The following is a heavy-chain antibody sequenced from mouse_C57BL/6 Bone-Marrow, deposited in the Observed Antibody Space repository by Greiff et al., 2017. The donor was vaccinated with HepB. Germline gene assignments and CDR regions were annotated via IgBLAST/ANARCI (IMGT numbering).Heavy chain of an antibody. Sequence: EVHLVESGGDLVKPGGSLKLSCAASGFTFSSYGMSWVRQTPDKRLEWVATISSGGSYTYYPDSVKGRFTISRDNAKNTLYLQMSSLKSEDTAMYYCARPVVAPMDYWGQGTSVTVSS. D-gene: IGHD1-1*01. J-gene: IGHJ4*01. V-gene: IGHV5-6*01. CDR3: ARPVVAPMDY. CDR2: ISSGGSYT. CDR1: GFTFSSYG.